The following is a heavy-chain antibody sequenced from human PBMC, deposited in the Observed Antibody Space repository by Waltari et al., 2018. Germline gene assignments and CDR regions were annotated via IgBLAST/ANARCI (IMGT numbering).Heavy chain of an antibody. J-gene: IGHJ3*02. CDR3: ARDRGSYDAFDI. CDR1: GGSISSYY. CDR2: IYYSGST. Sequence: QVQLQESGPGLVKPSETLSLTCTVSGGSISSYYWRWLRQPPGKGLEWIGYIYYSGSTNYNPSLKSRVTISVDTSKNQFSLKLSSVTAADTAMYYCARDRGSYDAFDIWGQGTMVTVSS. D-gene: IGHD1-26*01. V-gene: IGHV4-59*01.